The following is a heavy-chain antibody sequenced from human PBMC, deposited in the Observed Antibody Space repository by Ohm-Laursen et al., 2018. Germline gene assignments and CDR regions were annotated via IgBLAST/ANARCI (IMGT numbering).Heavy chain of an antibody. J-gene: IGHJ6*02. Sequence: SLRLSCAASGFTVSSNYMSWVRQAPGKGLEWVSVIYSGGSTYYADSVKGRFTISRDNPKNTLYLQMNSLRAEDTAVYYCARGSGSYFLDYGMDVWGQGTTVTVSS. D-gene: IGHD3-10*01. CDR3: ARGSGSYFLDYGMDV. V-gene: IGHV3-66*01. CDR2: IYSGGST. CDR1: GFTVSSNY.